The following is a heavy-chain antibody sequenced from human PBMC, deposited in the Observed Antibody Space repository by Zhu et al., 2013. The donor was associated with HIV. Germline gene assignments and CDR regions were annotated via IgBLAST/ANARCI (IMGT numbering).Heavy chain of an antibody. CDR1: GYTFSSFY. V-gene: IGHV1-46*01. J-gene: IGHJ6*02. CDR3: ARARQSGYDLEGMDV. CDR2: IDPSNNNI. D-gene: IGHD5-12*01. Sequence: LVQSGAEVKKPGASVKISCKASGYTFSSFYLHWVRQAPGQGLEWLGVIDPSNNNINYAQKFRGRITVTRDTSTSTVYMELTSLTSEDTALYYCARARQSGYDLEGMDVWGQGTTVIVTS.